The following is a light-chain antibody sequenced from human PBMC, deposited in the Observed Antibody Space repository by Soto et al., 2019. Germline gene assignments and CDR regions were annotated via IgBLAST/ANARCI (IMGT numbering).Light chain of an antibody. Sequence: EIVMTQSPATLSVYPGERVTLSCRASQSVSNNLAWYQQKPGQAPRLLIYGASTRATGIPARFSGGGSETEFTLTISSLQSEDFAVYYCQQYHNWPPRTFGQGTKVEIK. CDR2: GAS. CDR1: QSVSNN. J-gene: IGKJ1*01. V-gene: IGKV3-15*01. CDR3: QQYHNWPPRT.